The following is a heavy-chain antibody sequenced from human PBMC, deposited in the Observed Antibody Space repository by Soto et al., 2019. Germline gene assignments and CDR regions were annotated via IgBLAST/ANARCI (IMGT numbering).Heavy chain of an antibody. D-gene: IGHD3-10*01. CDR3: AKDARQGYYGSGSLDY. CDR2: ISYDGSNK. CDR1: GFSSYG. J-gene: IGHJ4*02. Sequence: ESGGGVVQPGRSLRLSCAASGFSSYGMHWVRQAPGKGLEWVAVISYDGSNKYYADSVKGRFTISRDNSKNTLYLQMNSLRAEDTAVYYCAKDARQGYYGSGSLDYWGQGTLVTVSS. V-gene: IGHV3-30*18.